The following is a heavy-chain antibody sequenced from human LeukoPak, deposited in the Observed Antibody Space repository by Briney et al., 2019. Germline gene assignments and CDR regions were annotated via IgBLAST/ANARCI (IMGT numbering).Heavy chain of an antibody. CDR2: SYTSGST. CDR3: ARVPYYYDSSGYPLGAFDI. CDR1: GGSISSGSYY. V-gene: IGHV4-61*02. Sequence: SQTLSLTCRIPGGSISSGSYYWGWIRQPAGKGLEWIGRSYTSGSTNYKPSLNSGVTISVDESKNQSSLKLSSVTAADTAVYYCARVPYYYDSSGYPLGAFDIWGQGTMVTVSS. J-gene: IGHJ3*02. D-gene: IGHD3-22*01.